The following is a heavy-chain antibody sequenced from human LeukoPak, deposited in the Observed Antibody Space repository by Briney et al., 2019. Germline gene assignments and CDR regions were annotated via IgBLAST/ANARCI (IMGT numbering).Heavy chain of an antibody. D-gene: IGHD1-26*01. CDR3: ARGLVGAAFDY. Sequence: GGSLRLSCGASGFTFNAYTMHWVRQVQGKGLEWVSSMSSSRDCVFYADSVKGRFTIFRDNANQSLDLEMSSLRGEDTAIYYCARGLVGAAFDYWGRGTLVTVSS. CDR1: GFTFNAYT. V-gene: IGHV3-21*01. CDR2: MSSSRDCV. J-gene: IGHJ4*02.